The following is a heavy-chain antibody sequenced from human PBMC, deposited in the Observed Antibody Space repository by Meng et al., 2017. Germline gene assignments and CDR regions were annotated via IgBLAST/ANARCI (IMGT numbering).Heavy chain of an antibody. CDR1: GGTFSSYA. D-gene: IGHD1-26*01. J-gene: IGHJ4*02. CDR2: IIPIFGTA. Sequence: QGQLGQSGAEVKKPGSSGKVSCKASGGTFSSYAISWVRQAPGQGLEWMGGIIPIFGTANYAQKFQGRVTITTDESTSTAYMELSSLRSEDTAVYYCASLFSGSYGQINYWGQGTLVTVSS. V-gene: IGHV1-69*05. CDR3: ASLFSGSYGQINY.